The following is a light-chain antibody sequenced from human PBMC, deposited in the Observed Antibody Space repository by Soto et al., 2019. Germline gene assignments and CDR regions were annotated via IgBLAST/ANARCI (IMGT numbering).Light chain of an antibody. V-gene: IGLV1-40*01. J-gene: IGLJ1*01. CDR3: QSYDSSLSGYV. CDR1: SPTFGAGYD. CDR2: GNS. Sequence: QSVLTQPPSVSGAPGQRVTISCTGSSPTFGAGYDVHWYQQLPGTAPKLLIYGNSNRPSGVPDRFSGSKSGTSVSLAITGLQAEDEADYYCQSYDSSLSGYVFGTGTKVTVL.